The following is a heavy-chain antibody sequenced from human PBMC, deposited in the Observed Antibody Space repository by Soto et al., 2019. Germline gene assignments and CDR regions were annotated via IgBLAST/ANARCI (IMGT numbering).Heavy chain of an antibody. J-gene: IGHJ4*02. CDR2: ISPDGNKI. D-gene: IGHD3-22*01. CDR3: ARHKYHSSGPSAY. V-gene: IGHV3-30-3*01. Sequence: GGSLRLSCAAFGFTFSSFVLHWVRQAPGKGLEWLSLISPDGNKIYYADSVKGRFTISRDNSQNTLYLQMNSLRGEDTAVYYCARHKYHSSGPSAYWGQGTLVTVSS. CDR1: GFTFSSFV.